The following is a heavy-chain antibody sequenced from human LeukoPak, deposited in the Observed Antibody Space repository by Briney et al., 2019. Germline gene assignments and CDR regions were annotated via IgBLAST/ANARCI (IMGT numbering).Heavy chain of an antibody. D-gene: IGHD3-10*01. Sequence: ASVKVSCKASGYTFTGYYMHWVRQAPGQGLEWMGWINPNSGGTNYAQKFQGRVTMTRGTSISTAYMELSRLRSDDTAVYYCARGPMVRGVIISSYFDYWGQGTLVTVSS. J-gene: IGHJ4*02. CDR3: ARGPMVRGVIISSYFDY. CDR1: GYTFTGYY. CDR2: INPNSGGT. V-gene: IGHV1-2*02.